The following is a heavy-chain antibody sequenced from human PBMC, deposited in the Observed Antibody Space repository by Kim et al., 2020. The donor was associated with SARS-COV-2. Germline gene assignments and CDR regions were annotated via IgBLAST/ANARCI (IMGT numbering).Heavy chain of an antibody. CDR3: ANSYYDILTGPGQFDY. V-gene: IGHV4-30-2*05. J-gene: IGHJ4*02. D-gene: IGHD3-9*01. Sequence: LKSRVTISVETSKNQFSLKLSSVTAADTAVYYCANSYYDILTGPGQFDYWGQGTLVTVSS.